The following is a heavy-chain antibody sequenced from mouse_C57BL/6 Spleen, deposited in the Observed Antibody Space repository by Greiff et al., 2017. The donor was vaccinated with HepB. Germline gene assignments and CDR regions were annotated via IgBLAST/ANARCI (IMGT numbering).Heavy chain of an antibody. D-gene: IGHD1-1*01. J-gene: IGHJ3*01. V-gene: IGHV1-23*01. CDR1: GYTFTDYE. Sequence: QVQLQQSGAELVRPGASVKLSCKASGYTFTDYEMHCVKQTPVHGLEWIGAIDPETCGTAYNQKFKGKATLTADKSSSTAYMGRRSLTSEDSAVCDSERGGTTVPAWFAYWGQGTLVTVSA. CDR3: ERGGTTVPAWFAY. CDR2: IDPETCGT.